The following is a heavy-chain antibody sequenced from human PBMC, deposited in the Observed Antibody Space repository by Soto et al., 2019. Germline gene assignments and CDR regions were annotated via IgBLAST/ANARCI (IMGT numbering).Heavy chain of an antibody. V-gene: IGHV4-34*01. CDR2: INHSGST. Sequence: QVQLQQWGAGLLKPSETLSLTCAVYGGSFSGYYWSWIRQPPGKGLEWIGEINHSGSTNYNPSLKSRVTISVDTSKNQFSLKLSSVTAADTAVYYCARGLNTIFGVVIDLPSSYYFDYWGQGTLVTVSS. J-gene: IGHJ4*02. D-gene: IGHD3-3*01. CDR1: GGSFSGYY. CDR3: ARGLNTIFGVVIDLPSSYYFDY.